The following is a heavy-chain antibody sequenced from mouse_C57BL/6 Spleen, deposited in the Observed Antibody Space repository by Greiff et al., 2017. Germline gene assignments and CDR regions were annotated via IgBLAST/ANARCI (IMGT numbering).Heavy chain of an antibody. D-gene: IGHD1-1*01. CDR2: IDPSDSET. J-gene: IGHJ2*01. V-gene: IGHV1-52*01. CDR3: ARFPLDGGSYFDY. Sequence: QVQLKQPGAELVRPGSSVKLSCKASGYTFTSYWMHWVKQRPIQGLEWIGNIDPSDSETHYNQKFKDKATLTVDKSSSTAYMQLSSLTSEDSAVYYCARFPLDGGSYFDYWGQGTTLTVSS. CDR1: GYTFTSYW.